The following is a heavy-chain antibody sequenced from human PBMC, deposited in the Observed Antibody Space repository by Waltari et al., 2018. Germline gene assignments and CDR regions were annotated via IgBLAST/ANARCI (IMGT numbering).Heavy chain of an antibody. CDR2: INPNSGGT. Sequence: QVQLVQSGAEVKKPGASVKVSCKASGYTFTGYYMHWVRQAPGQGLGCMGGINPNSGGTNYAQNFQGRFTMTRDTSISTASMGLSRLRSADTAVYYCARETGSSSWGPWGQGTLVTVSS. D-gene: IGHD6-6*01. CDR1: GYTFTGYY. V-gene: IGHV1-2*02. J-gene: IGHJ5*02. CDR3: ARETGSSSWGP.